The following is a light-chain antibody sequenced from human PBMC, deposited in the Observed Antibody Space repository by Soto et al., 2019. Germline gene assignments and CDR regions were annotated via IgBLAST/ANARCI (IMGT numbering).Light chain of an antibody. Sequence: IQMTQSPSSLSASVGDRVIITCRESQSIRKYLNWYQHKPGKVPTLLIYAASSLQSGVPSRFSGSGSETHFTLTISSLQPEDFATYDCQQYYRYTRTFGQGTKVDIK. J-gene: IGKJ1*01. CDR3: QQYYRYTRT. V-gene: IGKV1-39*01. CDR2: AAS. CDR1: QSIRKY.